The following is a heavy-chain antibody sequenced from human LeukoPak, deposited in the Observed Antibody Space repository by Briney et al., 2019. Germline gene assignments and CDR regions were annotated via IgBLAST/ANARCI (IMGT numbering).Heavy chain of an antibody. V-gene: IGHV3-74*01. CDR1: GFTFSSYW. J-gene: IGHJ6*02. CDR3: ARDLSRYYDFWSGYYGMDV. Sequence: GGSLRLSCAASGFTFSSYWMHWVRQAPGKGLVWVSRINNDGSSTSYADSVKGRFTISRDNAKNTLYLQMNSLRAEDTAVYYCARDLSRYYDFWSGYYGMDVWGQGTTVTVSS. D-gene: IGHD3-3*01. CDR2: INNDGSST.